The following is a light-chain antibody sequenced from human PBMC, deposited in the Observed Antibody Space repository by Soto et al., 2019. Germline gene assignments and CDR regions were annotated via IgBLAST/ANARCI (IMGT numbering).Light chain of an antibody. CDR1: SSGVGGYDY. CDR3: SSYTSGSTPVI. J-gene: IGLJ2*01. V-gene: IGLV2-14*01. CDR2: EVS. Sequence: QSVLTQPAFVSGSPGQSITISCTGTSSGVGGYDYVYWYQQHPGKAPKLMIYEVSNRPLGVSNRFSASKSGNTASLTISGLQAKDEADYYCSSYTSGSTPVIFGGGTKLTVL.